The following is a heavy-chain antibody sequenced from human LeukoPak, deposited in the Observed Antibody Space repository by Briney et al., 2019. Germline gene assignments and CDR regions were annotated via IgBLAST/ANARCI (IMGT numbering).Heavy chain of an antibody. Sequence: ASVKVSCKASGYTFADYYMHWVRQAPGQGLEWMGWINPNSGGTNYAQKFYARVTMTRDTSISTAYMELSRLRSDDTAVFYCARSPDILTGENFDYWGQGTLVTVSS. V-gene: IGHV1-2*02. CDR3: ARSPDILTGENFDY. CDR1: GYTFADYY. J-gene: IGHJ4*02. CDR2: INPNSGGT. D-gene: IGHD3-9*01.